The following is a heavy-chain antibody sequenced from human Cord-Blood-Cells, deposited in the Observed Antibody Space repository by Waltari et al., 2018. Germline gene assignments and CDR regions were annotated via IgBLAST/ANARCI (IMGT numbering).Heavy chain of an antibody. J-gene: IGHJ4*02. V-gene: IGHV4-38-2*02. CDR3: AFGGYSNYVFDY. Sequence: QVQLPESGPGLVKPSETLSRTCTVSGYTISRGYSWGWIRQPPGKGLEWIGSIYHSGSTYYNPSLKSRVTISVDTSKNQFSLKLSSVTAADTAVYYCAFGGYSNYVFDYWGQGTLVTVSS. CDR1: GYTISRGYS. D-gene: IGHD4-4*01. CDR2: IYHSGST.